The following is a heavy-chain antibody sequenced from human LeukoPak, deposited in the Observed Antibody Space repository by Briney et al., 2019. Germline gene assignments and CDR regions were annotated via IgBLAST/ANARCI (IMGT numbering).Heavy chain of an antibody. CDR1: GFTYSSYW. J-gene: IGHJ4*02. CDR2: ISYDGNKK. D-gene: IGHD3-10*01. Sequence: PGGSLRLSSAASGFTYSSYWMSWVRQAPGKGLEWVAYISYDGNKKDYADFVKGRFTVSRDNSKNTLFLQMNSLRVEDTAVYYCARDLSLLWFGELPNWGQGTLVTVSS. V-gene: IGHV3-30*02. CDR3: ARDLSLLWFGELPN.